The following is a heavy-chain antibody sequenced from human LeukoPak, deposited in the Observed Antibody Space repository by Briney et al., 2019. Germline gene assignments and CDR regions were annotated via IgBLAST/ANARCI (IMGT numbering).Heavy chain of an antibody. D-gene: IGHD3-10*01. V-gene: IGHV3-48*04. CDR3: ARDRRPITMVRGVILNAFDI. CDR1: GFTFSSYS. Sequence: PGGSLRLSCAASGFTFSSYSMNWVRQAPGKGLEWVSYISSSSTIYYADFVKGRFTISRDNAKNSLYLQMNSLRAEGTAVYYCARDRRPITMVRGVILNAFDIWGQGTMVTVSS. J-gene: IGHJ3*02. CDR2: ISSSSTI.